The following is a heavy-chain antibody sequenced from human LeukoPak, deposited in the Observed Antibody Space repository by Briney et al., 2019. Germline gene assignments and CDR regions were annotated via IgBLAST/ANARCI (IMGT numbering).Heavy chain of an antibody. CDR3: ASRTGGYDPYYYYYMDV. J-gene: IGHJ6*03. CDR2: IIPIFGTA. Sequence: SVKVPCKASGGTFSSYAISWVRQAPGQGLEWMGRIIPIFGTANYAQKFQGRVTITADKSTSTAYMELSSLRSEDTAVYYCASRTGGYDPYYYYYMDVWGKGTTVTVSS. D-gene: IGHD5-12*01. V-gene: IGHV1-69*06. CDR1: GGTFSSYA.